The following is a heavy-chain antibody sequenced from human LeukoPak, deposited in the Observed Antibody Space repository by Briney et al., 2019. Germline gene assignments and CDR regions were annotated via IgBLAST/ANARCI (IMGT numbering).Heavy chain of an antibody. D-gene: IGHD3-10*01. CDR3: ASLMVRGVIRDY. J-gene: IGHJ4*02. CDR2: INHSGST. V-gene: IGHV4-34*01. CDR1: GVSFSGYY. Sequence: PSETLSLTCAVYGVSFSGYYWSWIRQPPGKGLEWIGEINHSGSTNYNPSLKSRVTISVDTSKSQFSLKLSSVTAADTAVYYCASLMVRGVIRDYWGQGTPVTVSS.